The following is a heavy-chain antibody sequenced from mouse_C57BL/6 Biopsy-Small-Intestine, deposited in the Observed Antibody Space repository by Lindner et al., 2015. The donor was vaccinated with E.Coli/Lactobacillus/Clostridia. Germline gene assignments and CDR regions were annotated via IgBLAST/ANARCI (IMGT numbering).Heavy chain of an antibody. V-gene: IGHV14-2*01. Sequence: SVKVSCKTSGDTLTAYNINWVRQAPGQGLEWMGRIVPIVTLTNIAQKFQGRVTITADKSTNTAYMELSNLRSDDTAVYYCAISTYSYGSGSYYRDWYFDPWGRGTLVTVSS. CDR3: AISTYSYGSGSYYRDWYFDP. D-gene: IGHD1-1*02. CDR2: IVPIVTLT. CDR1: GDTLTAYN. J-gene: IGHJ1*01.